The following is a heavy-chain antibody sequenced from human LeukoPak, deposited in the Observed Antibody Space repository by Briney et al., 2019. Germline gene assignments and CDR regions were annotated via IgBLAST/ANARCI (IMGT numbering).Heavy chain of an antibody. D-gene: IGHD3-16*01. CDR3: ARSRRYNLGINWFDP. J-gene: IGHJ5*02. Sequence: ASVEVSCKASGYTFTSCGISWVRQAPGQGLEWMGWISAYNGNTNYAEKLQGRVTMTTDTSTSTAYMELRSLRSDDTAVYYCARSRRYNLGINWFDPWGQGTLVTVSS. CDR2: ISAYNGNT. CDR1: GYTFTSCG. V-gene: IGHV1-18*01.